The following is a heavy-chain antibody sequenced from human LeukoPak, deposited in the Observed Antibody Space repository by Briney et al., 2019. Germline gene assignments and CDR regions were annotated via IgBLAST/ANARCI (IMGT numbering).Heavy chain of an antibody. J-gene: IGHJ4*02. CDR2: ISSSSYM. Sequence: GGSLRLSCAASGFTFSSYSINWIRQAPGKGLEWVSSISSSSYMYYADSVKGRFTISRDNAKTSLYLQMNSLRAEDTAVYYCARAAGSYYSFPDYWGQGTLVTVAS. V-gene: IGHV3-21*01. CDR1: GFTFSSYS. D-gene: IGHD1-26*01. CDR3: ARAAGSYYSFPDY.